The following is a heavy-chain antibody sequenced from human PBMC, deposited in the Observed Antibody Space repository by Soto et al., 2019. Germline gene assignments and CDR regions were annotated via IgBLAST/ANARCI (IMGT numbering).Heavy chain of an antibody. CDR3: ASSGIVVVPAVNPRAYGMDV. CDR2: IIPIFGTA. J-gene: IGHJ6*02. Sequence: ASVKVSCKASGGTFSSYAISWVRQAPGQGLEWMGGIIPIFGTANYAQKFQGRVTITADESTSTAYMELSSLRSEDTAVYYCASSGIVVVPAVNPRAYGMDVWGQGTTVTVSS. D-gene: IGHD2-2*01. V-gene: IGHV1-69*13. CDR1: GGTFSSYA.